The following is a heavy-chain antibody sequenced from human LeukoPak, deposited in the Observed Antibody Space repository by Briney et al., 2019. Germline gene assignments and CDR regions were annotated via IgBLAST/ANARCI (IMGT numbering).Heavy chain of an antibody. V-gene: IGHV3-21*01. CDR1: GFTFSSYS. J-gene: IGHJ4*02. CDR2: ISSSSSYI. CDR3: ARALGGYDILTGQDY. D-gene: IGHD3-9*01. Sequence: PGGSLRLSCAASGFTFSSYSMNWVRQAPGKGLEWVSSISSSSSYIYYADSVKGRFTISRDNAKNSLYLQMNSLRAEDTAVYYCARALGGYDILTGQDYWGQGTLVAVPS.